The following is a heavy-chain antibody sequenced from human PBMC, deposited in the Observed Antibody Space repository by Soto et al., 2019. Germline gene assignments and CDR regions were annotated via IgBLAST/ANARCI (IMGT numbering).Heavy chain of an antibody. CDR1: GYTFTSYG. V-gene: IGHV1-58*02. Sequence: SVKVSCKASGYTFTSYGISWVRQARGQRLEWIGWIVVGSGNTNYAQKFQERVTITRDMSTSTAYMELSSLRSEDTAVYYCAAPVNAKYYDILTGSIWGAFDIWGQGTMVTVSS. J-gene: IGHJ3*02. D-gene: IGHD3-9*01. CDR2: IVVGSGNT. CDR3: AAPVNAKYYDILTGSIWGAFDI.